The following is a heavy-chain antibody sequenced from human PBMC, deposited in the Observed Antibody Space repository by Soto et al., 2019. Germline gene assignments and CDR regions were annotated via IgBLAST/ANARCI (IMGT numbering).Heavy chain of an antibody. CDR3: ARGPPDFEVAAAGTPFERPFDP. Sequence: PSETLSLTCAVYGGSFSGYYWSWIRQPPGKGLEWIGEINHSGSTNYNPSLKSRVTISVDTSKNQFSLKLSSVTAADTAVYYCARGPPDFEVAAAGTPFERPFDPWGQGTLVTVSS. CDR2: INHSGST. CDR1: GGSFSGYY. D-gene: IGHD6-13*01. V-gene: IGHV4-34*01. J-gene: IGHJ5*02.